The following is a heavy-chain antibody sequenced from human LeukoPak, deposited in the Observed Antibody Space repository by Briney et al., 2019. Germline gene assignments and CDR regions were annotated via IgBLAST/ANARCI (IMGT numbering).Heavy chain of an antibody. V-gene: IGHV3-7*01. D-gene: IGHD2-2*01. CDR3: AREGVVVRNIMGAFDI. CDR1: GFTFSSYW. CDR2: IKEDGSEK. Sequence: GGSLRLSCAASGFTFSSYWMSWVRQAPGKGLEWVANIKEDGSEKYYVDSVKGRFTISRDNAKNSLYLQMNSLRAGDTAVYYCAREGVVVRNIMGAFDIWGQGTMVTVSS. J-gene: IGHJ3*02.